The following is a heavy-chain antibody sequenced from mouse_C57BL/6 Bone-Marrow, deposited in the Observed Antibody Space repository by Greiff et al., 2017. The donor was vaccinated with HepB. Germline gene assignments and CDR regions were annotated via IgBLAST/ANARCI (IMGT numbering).Heavy chain of an antibody. J-gene: IGHJ4*01. V-gene: IGHV1-64*01. CDR2: IHPNSGST. CDR3: ANDYGRVPYAMDY. Sequence: VQLQQPGAELVKPGASVKLSCKASGYTFTSYWMHWVKQRPGQGLEWIGMIHPNSGSTNYNEKFKSKATLTVDKSSSTAYMQLSSLTSEDSAVYYCANDYGRVPYAMDYWGQGTSVTVSS. CDR1: GYTFTSYW. D-gene: IGHD2-4*01.